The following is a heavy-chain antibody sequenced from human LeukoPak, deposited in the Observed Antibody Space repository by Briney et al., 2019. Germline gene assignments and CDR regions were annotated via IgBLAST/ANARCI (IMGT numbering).Heavy chain of an antibody. CDR1: GFTVSSNS. CDR3: ARRAGAYTHPYDY. D-gene: IGHD3-16*01. Sequence: GSLSLSCTVSGFTVSSNSMSWVRQAPGKGLEWVSFIYSAGSTHYSDSVKGRFTISIDNSKNTLYLQMNSLRAEDTAVYYCARRAGAYTHPYDYWGQGTLVTVSS. V-gene: IGHV3-53*01. J-gene: IGHJ4*02. CDR2: IYSAGST.